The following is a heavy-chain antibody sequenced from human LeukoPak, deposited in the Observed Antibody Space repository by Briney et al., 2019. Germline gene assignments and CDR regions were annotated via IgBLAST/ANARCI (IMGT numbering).Heavy chain of an antibody. J-gene: IGHJ4*02. CDR2: ISGGGGTT. V-gene: IGHV3-23*01. D-gene: IGHD3-10*01. Sequence: GGSLRLSCAASGFTFSSYVMSWVRQAPGKGLEGVSAISGGGGTTNYADSVKGRFTISRDNSKNTLYLQMSSLRAEDTAVYYCAKTLSSSGSYNHPDFDYWGQGTLVTVSS. CDR1: GFTFSSYV. CDR3: AKTLSSSGSYNHPDFDY.